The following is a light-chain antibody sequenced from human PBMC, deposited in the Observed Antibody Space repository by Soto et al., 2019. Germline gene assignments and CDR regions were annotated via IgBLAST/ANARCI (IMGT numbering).Light chain of an antibody. Sequence: EIVLTQSPGTLSLSPGERATLSCRASQSVSSRYFAWYQQKPGQAPRLLISGASTRATGFPDRFSGSGSGTDFTLTISRLEPEDFAVYYCQQYGNSRWTFGQGTKVEIK. CDR3: QQYGNSRWT. V-gene: IGKV3-20*01. J-gene: IGKJ1*01. CDR2: GAS. CDR1: QSVSSRY.